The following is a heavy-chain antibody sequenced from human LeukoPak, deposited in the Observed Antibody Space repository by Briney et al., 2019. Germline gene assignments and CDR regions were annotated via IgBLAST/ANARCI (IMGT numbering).Heavy chain of an antibody. CDR1: GFTFSTFW. Sequence: GGSLRLSCAASGFTFSTFWMHWVRQAPGKGLVWVSRINGDGTTTNYADSVKGRFTVSRDNAKNTLYLQMNSLRGDDTAVYYCARDLHVWGKGTTVTIPS. CDR3: ARDLHV. J-gene: IGHJ6*04. D-gene: IGHD5/OR15-5a*01. CDR2: INGDGTTT. V-gene: IGHV3-74*01.